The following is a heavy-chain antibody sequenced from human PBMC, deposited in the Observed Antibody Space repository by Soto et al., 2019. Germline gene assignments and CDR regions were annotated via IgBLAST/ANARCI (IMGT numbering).Heavy chain of an antibody. CDR3: AKGFIVVVTAIRPDDNFDV. Sequence: PGGSRRLSCAGSGFSFGSYEMHWVRQAPGKGLEWVTFTSYDGSINYYADSVKGRFTMSRDNSKNLLYLQMNSLSAEDTAVYYCAKGFIVVVTAIRPDDNFDVWGQGTMVTVSS. D-gene: IGHD2-21*02. V-gene: IGHV3-30*04. CDR1: GFSFGSYE. CDR2: TSYDGSIN. J-gene: IGHJ3*01.